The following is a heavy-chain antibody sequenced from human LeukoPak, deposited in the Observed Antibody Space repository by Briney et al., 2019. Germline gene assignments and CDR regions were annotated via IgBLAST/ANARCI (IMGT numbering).Heavy chain of an antibody. CDR2: ISSSSSYI. J-gene: IGHJ4*02. CDR1: GFTSDDYFDDYA. D-gene: IGHD6-19*01. V-gene: IGHV3-21*01. Sequence: GGSLRLSCAASGFTSDDYFDDYAMHWVRQAPGKGLEWVSSISSSSSYIYYADSVKGRFTISRDNAKNSLYLQMNSLRAEDTAVYYCARDMWRVAVAAPPRYWGQGTLVTVSS. CDR3: ARDMWRVAVAAPPRY.